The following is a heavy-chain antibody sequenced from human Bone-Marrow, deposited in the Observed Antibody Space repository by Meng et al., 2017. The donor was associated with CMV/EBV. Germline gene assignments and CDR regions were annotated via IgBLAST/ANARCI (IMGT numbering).Heavy chain of an antibody. J-gene: IGHJ4*02. CDR2: IYTGGTT. Sequence: GESLKISCVASGFAVTGFYMSWVRQAPGKGLEYVSAIYTGGTTYYADPVKGRFTIFRDNSRDTLFLQMDSLRAEDTGVYYCARGDFWSGYYNYIDYWAQGTVVTVSS. D-gene: IGHD3-3*01. V-gene: IGHV3-53*05. CDR3: ARGDFWSGYYNYIDY. CDR1: GFAVTGFY.